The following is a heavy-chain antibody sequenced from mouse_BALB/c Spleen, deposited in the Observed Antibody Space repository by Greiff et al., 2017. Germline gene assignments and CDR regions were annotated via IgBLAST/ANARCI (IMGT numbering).Heavy chain of an antibody. CDR3: AGWLLAY. V-gene: IGHV5-12-2*01. CDR2: ISNGGGST. Sequence: DVMLVESGGGLVQPGGSLKLSCAASGFTFSSYTMSWVRQTPEKRLEWVAYISNGGGSTYYPDTVKGRFTISRDNAKNTLYLQMSSLKSEDTAMYYCAGWLLAYWGQGTLVTVSA. CDR1: GFTFSSYT. J-gene: IGHJ3*01. D-gene: IGHD2-3*01.